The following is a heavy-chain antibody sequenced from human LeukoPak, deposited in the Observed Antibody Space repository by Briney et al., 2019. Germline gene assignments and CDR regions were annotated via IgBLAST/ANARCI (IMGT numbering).Heavy chain of an antibody. CDR1: GGSISSYY. J-gene: IGHJ6*03. CDR2: IYYSGST. D-gene: IGHD2-15*01. V-gene: IGHV4-59*01. CDR3: ARTTEGYCRGVSCYYYYYYMDV. Sequence: PSETLSLTCTVSGGSISSYYWSWIRQPPGKGLEWIGYIYYSGSTNYNLSLKSRVTISVDTSKNQFSLKLSSVTAADTAVYYCARTTEGYCRGVSCYYYYYYMDVWGKGTTVTVSS.